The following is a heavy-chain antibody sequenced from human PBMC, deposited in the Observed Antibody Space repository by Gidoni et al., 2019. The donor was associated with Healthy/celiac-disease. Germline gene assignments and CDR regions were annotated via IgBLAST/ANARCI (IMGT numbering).Heavy chain of an antibody. V-gene: IGHV4-39*01. CDR3: ARQMAVYYDSSGYYYPKYYFDY. Sequence: QLQLQESGPGLVKPSETLSLPCTVSGGSISSSSYYWGWIRQPPGKGLEWIGSIYYSGSTYYNPSLKSRVTISVDTSKNQFSLKLSSVTAADTAVYYCARQMAVYYDSSGYYYPKYYFDYWGQGTLVTVSS. CDR1: GGSISSSSYY. D-gene: IGHD3-22*01. J-gene: IGHJ4*02. CDR2: IYYSGST.